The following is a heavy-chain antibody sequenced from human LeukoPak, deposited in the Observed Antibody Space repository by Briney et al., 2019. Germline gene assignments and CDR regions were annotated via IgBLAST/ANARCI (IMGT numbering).Heavy chain of an antibody. CDR3: AKRMGPSIAASDLDY. V-gene: IGHV3-48*01. Sequence: GGSLRLSCAASGFSFSIYSMNWVRQAPGKGLEWVSYISSGGDTIYADSVKGRFTISRDNSKNTLYLQMNSLRAEDTALYYCAKRMGPSIAASDLDYWGQGTLVTVSS. J-gene: IGHJ4*02. CDR1: GFSFSIYS. CDR2: ISSGGDTI. D-gene: IGHD6-13*01.